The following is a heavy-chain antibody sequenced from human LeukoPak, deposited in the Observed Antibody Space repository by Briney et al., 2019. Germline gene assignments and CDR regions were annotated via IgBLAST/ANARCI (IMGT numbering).Heavy chain of an antibody. J-gene: IGHJ4*02. CDR2: IYPGDSDT. CDR3: ARQNDFRLDY. D-gene: IGHD3-3*01. V-gene: IGHV5-51*01. CDR1: GYSFTSYW. Sequence: GESLKISCKGSGYSFTSYWIGWLRQMPGQGLEWMGIIYPGDSDTRHSPSLRGQVTISVDTSIGTAYLQWSSLKASDTATYYCARQNDFRLDYWGQGTLVTVSS.